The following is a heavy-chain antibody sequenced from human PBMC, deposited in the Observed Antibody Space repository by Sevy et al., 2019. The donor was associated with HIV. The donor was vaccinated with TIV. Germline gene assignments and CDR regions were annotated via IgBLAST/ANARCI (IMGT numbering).Heavy chain of an antibody. CDR3: ARDKYYDSSGYYVPIYYFDS. CDR1: GFTFSSYS. V-gene: IGHV3-48*01. Sequence: GGSLRLSCAASGFTFSSYSMNWVRQAPGKGLEWVSYISSSSSTIYYADSVKGRFTISRDNAKNSRYLQMNSLRAEDTAVYYCARDKYYDSSGYYVPIYYFDSWGQGTLVTVSS. J-gene: IGHJ4*02. D-gene: IGHD3-22*01. CDR2: ISSSSSTI.